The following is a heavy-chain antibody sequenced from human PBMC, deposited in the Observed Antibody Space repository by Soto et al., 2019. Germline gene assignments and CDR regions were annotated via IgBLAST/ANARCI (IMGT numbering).Heavy chain of an antibody. Sequence: EVQLVESGGGFVQPGLSLRLSCTTSGFSFSSFWMIWVRQAPGKGLEWVAIIKQDGREKHYVDSVKGRFTVSRDNAEKSLYLQMDSLRPDDTDVYYCVRGYSDYTDYFDYWGQGALVTVSS. J-gene: IGHJ4*02. CDR1: GFSFSSFW. CDR3: VRGYSDYTDYFDY. V-gene: IGHV3-7*03. CDR2: IKQDGREK. D-gene: IGHD4-17*01.